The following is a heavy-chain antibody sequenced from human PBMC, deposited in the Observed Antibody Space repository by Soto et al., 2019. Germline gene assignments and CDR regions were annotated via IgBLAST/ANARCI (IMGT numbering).Heavy chain of an antibody. J-gene: IGHJ6*03. CDR2: IKSKTDGGTT. CDR1: GFTFSNAW. D-gene: IGHD6-13*01. V-gene: IGHV3-15*01. CDR3: TTIRARSSGYSSSWYYYYYYMDV. Sequence: GGSLRLSCAASGFTFSNAWMSWVRQAPGKGLEWVGRIKSKTDGGTTDYAAPVKGRFTISRDDSKNTLYLQMNSLKTEDTAVYYCTTIRARSSGYSSSWYYYYYYMDVWGKGTTVTVSS.